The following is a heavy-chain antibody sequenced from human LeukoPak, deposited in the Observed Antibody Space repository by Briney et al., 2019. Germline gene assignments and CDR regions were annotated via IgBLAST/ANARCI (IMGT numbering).Heavy chain of an antibody. J-gene: IGHJ3*02. Sequence: KPSETLSLTCTVSGGSISSYYWSWIRQPPGKGLEWIGYIYYSGSTNYNPSLKSRVTISVDTSKNQFSLKLSSVTAADTAVYYCAREREYSSSLSPPNDAFDIWGQGTMVTVSS. CDR2: IYYSGST. CDR1: GGSISSYY. V-gene: IGHV4-59*01. D-gene: IGHD6-6*01. CDR3: AREREYSSSLSPPNDAFDI.